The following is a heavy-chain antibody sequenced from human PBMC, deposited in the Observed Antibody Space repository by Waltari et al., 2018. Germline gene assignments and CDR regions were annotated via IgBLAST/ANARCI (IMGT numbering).Heavy chain of an antibody. CDR2: IWYDGSNK. Sequence: QVQLVESGGGVGQPGRSLRLYCAASGFTFSTHGIPGVRQAPGKGLEWVAVIWYDGSNKYYADSVKGRFTISRDNSKNTLYLQMNSLRAEDTAVYYCARDQGAGGKGGFDYWGQGTLVTVSS. CDR1: GFTFSTHG. D-gene: IGHD1-26*01. CDR3: ARDQGAGGKGGFDY. V-gene: IGHV3-33*01. J-gene: IGHJ4*02.